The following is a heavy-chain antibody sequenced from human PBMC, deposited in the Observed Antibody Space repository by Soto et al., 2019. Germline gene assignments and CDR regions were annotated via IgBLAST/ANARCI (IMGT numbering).Heavy chain of an antibody. D-gene: IGHD3-16*02. J-gene: IGHJ4*02. Sequence: QVQLQQWGAGLLKPSETLSLTCAVYGGSFSGYYWSWIRQPPGKGLEWIGEINHSGSTNYNPSLKSRVTISVDTSKNQFSLMLSSVTAADTAVYYCARNVRWGSYRTYYFDYWGQGTLVTVSS. CDR2: INHSGST. CDR1: GGSFSGYY. CDR3: ARNVRWGSYRTYYFDY. V-gene: IGHV4-34*01.